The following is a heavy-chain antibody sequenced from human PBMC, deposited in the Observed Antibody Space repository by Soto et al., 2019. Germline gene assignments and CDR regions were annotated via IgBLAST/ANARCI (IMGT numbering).Heavy chain of an antibody. Sequence: ASVKVSCKASGYTFTAYYVHWLRQTPGQGLEWMGWVNPHSGGTVIAQRFQGWVTMTTDTSISTAYMELSRLRSDDTAVYYCARGRGDFWSGYGPPRYYYGMDVWGQGTTVTVSS. CDR1: GYTFTAYY. J-gene: IGHJ6*02. CDR2: VNPHSGGT. V-gene: IGHV1-2*04. D-gene: IGHD3-3*01. CDR3: ARGRGDFWSGYGPPRYYYGMDV.